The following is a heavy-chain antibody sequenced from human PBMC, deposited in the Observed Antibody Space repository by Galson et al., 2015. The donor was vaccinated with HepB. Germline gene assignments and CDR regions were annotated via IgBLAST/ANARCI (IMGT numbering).Heavy chain of an antibody. CDR1: GFTFSSYS. J-gene: IGHJ4*02. Sequence: SLRLSCAASGFTFSSYSMNWVRQAPGKELEWVSYISSSSSTIYYADSVKGRFTISRDNAKNSLYLQMNSLRAEDTAVYYCARDNEGIAAAGHLDYWGQGTLVTVSS. D-gene: IGHD6-13*01. V-gene: IGHV3-48*04. CDR3: ARDNEGIAAAGHLDY. CDR2: ISSSSSTI.